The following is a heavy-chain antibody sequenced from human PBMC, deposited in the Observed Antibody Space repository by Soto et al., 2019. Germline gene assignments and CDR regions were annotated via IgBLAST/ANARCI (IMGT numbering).Heavy chain of an antibody. Sequence: ASVKASCKASGYTFTSHAMHWVRQAPGQRLEWMGWINAGNGNTKYSQKFRGRVTITTDTSASTAYMELSSLRSEDTAVYYCASDGIAAAGTSWFDLWSQGTLVPDSS. V-gene: IGHV1-3*01. J-gene: IGHJ5*02. CDR2: INAGNGNT. CDR3: ASDGIAAAGTSWFDL. D-gene: IGHD6-13*01. CDR1: GYTFTSHA.